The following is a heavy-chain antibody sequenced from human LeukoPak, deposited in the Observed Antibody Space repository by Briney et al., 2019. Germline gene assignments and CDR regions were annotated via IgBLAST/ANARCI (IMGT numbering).Heavy chain of an antibody. J-gene: IGHJ3*02. Sequence: PGGSLRLSCAASGFTVSSNYMTCVRQAPGKGLEWVSVIYSGGSTYYADSVKGRFTISRDNSKNTLYLQMNSLRAEDTAVYYCARIVAGGAFDIWGQGTMVTVSS. CDR2: IYSGGST. D-gene: IGHD1-26*01. V-gene: IGHV3-66*01. CDR3: ARIVAGGAFDI. CDR1: GFTVSSNY.